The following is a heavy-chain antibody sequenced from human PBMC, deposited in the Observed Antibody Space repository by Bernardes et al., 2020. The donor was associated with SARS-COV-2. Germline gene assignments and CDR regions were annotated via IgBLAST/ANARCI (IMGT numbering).Heavy chain of an antibody. CDR2: IYHLGST. J-gene: IGHJ3*02. D-gene: IGHD6-19*01. CDR1: GGSITSSHW. Sequence: LSLTCAISGGSITSSHWWAWVRQPPGKGLEWIGEIYHLGSTNYSPSLKTRVTMSVDKSKNQFSLKLSSVTAADTAVYYCARDFSSGWRQNAFDMWGQGTMVTVSA. CDR3: ARDFSSGWRQNAFDM. V-gene: IGHV4-4*02.